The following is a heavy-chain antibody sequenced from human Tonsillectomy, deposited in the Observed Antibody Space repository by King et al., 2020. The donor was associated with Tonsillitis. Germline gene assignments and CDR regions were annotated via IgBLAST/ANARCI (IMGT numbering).Heavy chain of an antibody. Sequence: QLQESGPGLVKPSETLSLTCTVPGGSISTYYWSWIRQPPGKGLEWIGFIHYSGSTNYNPSLKSRVTISVDTSKNQFSLRLSSVTAADTAVYYCARASSYFDYWGQGTLVTVSS. CDR2: IHYSGST. V-gene: IGHV4-59*01. CDR1: GGSISTYY. CDR3: ARASSYFDY. J-gene: IGHJ4*02.